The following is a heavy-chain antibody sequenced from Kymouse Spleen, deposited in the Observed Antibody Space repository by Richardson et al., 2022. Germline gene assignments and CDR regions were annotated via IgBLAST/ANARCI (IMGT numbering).Heavy chain of an antibody. D-gene: IGHD3-3*01. CDR3: ARSITIFGVVITPLYYYYGMDV. J-gene: IGHJ6*02. Sequence: QVQLVESGGGVVQPGRSLRLSCAASGFTFSSYGMHWVRQAPGKGLEWVAVIWYDGSNKYYADSVKGRFTISRDNSKNTLYLQMNSLRAEDTAVYYCARSITIFGVVITPLYYYYGMDVWGQGTTVTVSS. V-gene: IGHV3-33*01. CDR1: GFTFSSYG. CDR2: IWYDGSNK.